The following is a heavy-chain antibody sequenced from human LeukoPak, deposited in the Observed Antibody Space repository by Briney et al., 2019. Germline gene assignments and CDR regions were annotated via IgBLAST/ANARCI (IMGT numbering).Heavy chain of an antibody. Sequence: QPGGSLRLSCAASGFTFSSYSMHWVRQAPGKGLEYVSVISSNGGTTYYANSVKGRFAISRDNSKNTLYPQLGSLRAEDMAVYYCARNYYDYSGAYSFVAYWGQGTLVTVSS. J-gene: IGHJ4*02. V-gene: IGHV3-64*01. D-gene: IGHD3-22*01. CDR1: GFTFSSYS. CDR3: ARNYYDYSGAYSFVAY. CDR2: ISSNGGTT.